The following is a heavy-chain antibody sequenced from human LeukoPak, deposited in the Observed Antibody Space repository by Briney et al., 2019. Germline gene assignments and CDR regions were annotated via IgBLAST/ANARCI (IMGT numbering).Heavy chain of an antibody. CDR1: GSTFSSYA. V-gene: IGHV3-30-3*01. Sequence: PGGSLRLSCAASGSTFSSYAMHWVRQAPGKGLEWVAVISYDGSNKYYADSVKGRFTISRDNSKNTLYLQMNSLRAEDTAVYYCARGVGAYNYYGMDVWGQGTTVTVSS. CDR3: ARGVGAYNYYGMDV. J-gene: IGHJ6*02. D-gene: IGHD3-16*01. CDR2: ISYDGSNK.